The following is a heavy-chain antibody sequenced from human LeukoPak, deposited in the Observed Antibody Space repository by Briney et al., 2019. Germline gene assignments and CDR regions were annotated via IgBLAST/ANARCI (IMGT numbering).Heavy chain of an antibody. V-gene: IGHV1-8*01. Sequence: GASVKVSCKASGYTFTNYDINWVRQATGQGLEWMGWMNPNSGNTGYAQKFQGRVTMTRDTSISTAYMDLSKLRSDDTAVYYCARVGAGDCCFFNYWGQGTLVAVSS. D-gene: IGHD2-21*02. CDR2: MNPNSGNT. J-gene: IGHJ4*02. CDR3: ARVGAGDCCFFNY. CDR1: GYTFTNYD.